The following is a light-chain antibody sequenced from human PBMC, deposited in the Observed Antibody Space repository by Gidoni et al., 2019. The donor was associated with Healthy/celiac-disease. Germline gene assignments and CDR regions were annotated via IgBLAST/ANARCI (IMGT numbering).Light chain of an antibody. CDR3: QQYGSSGT. Sequence: VLTQYPGTLSLSPGERATLSCRASQSVSSNYLAWYQQKPGQAPRLLIYGASSRATGIPDRFSGSGSGTDFTLTISRLEPGDFAVYYCQQYGSSGTFGQGTKVEIK. J-gene: IGKJ1*01. V-gene: IGKV3-20*01. CDR1: QSVSSNY. CDR2: GAS.